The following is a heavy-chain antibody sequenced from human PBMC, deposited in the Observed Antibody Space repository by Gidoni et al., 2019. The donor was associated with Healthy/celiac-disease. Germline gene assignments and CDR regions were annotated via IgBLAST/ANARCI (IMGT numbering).Heavy chain of an antibody. V-gene: IGHV4-59*01. D-gene: IGHD2-2*01. CDR2: IYYSGST. J-gene: IGHJ4*02. Sequence: QVQLQESGPGLVKPSETLSLTCTVSGGPISSYYWSWIRQPPGKGLEWIGYIYYSGSTNYNPSLKSRVTISVDTSKNQFSLKLSSVTAADTAVYYCARAYPDIVVVPAAILFDYWGQGTLVTVSS. CDR1: GGPISSYY. CDR3: ARAYPDIVVVPAAILFDY.